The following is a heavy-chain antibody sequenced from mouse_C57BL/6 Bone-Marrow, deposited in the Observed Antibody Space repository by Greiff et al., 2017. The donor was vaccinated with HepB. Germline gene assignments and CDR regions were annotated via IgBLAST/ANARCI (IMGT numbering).Heavy chain of an antibody. CDR3: ARRDGYWFAY. CDR2: INPNNGGT. CDR1: GYTFTDYY. V-gene: IGHV1-26*01. D-gene: IGHD2-3*01. Sequence: VQLQQSGPELVKPGASVKISCKASGYTFTDYYMNWVKQSHGKSLEWIGDINPNNGGTSYNQKFKGKATLTVDKSSSTAYMELRSLTSEDSAVYYCARRDGYWFAYWGQGTLVTVSA. J-gene: IGHJ3*01.